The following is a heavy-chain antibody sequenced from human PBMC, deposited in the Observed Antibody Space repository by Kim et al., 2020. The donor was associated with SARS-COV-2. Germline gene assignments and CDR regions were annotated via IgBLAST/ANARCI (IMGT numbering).Heavy chain of an antibody. D-gene: IGHD3-3*01. CDR2: ISGSGTTR. CDR3: AKGSDFWSGGMDV. CDR1: GFIFNNFV. Sequence: GGSLRLSCAASGFIFNNFVLSWVRQAPGKGLEWVSSISGSGTTRYSADSLEGRFTISRDNTKNTLYLQMSSLRAEDKALYYCAKGSDFWSGGMDVWGQGT. V-gene: IGHV3-23*01. J-gene: IGHJ6*02.